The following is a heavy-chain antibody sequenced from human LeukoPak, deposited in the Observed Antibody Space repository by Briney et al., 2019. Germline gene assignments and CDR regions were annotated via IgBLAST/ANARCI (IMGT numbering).Heavy chain of an antibody. V-gene: IGHV4-30-4*01. CDR2: IYYSGST. J-gene: IGHJ4*02. Sequence: PSETLSLTCTVSGVSISSGDYYWSWIRQPPGKGLEWIGYIYYSGSTYYNPSLKSRVTISVDTSKNQFSLKLSSVTAADTAVYYCARGRDDSSGCYRFDYWGQGTLVTVSS. D-gene: IGHD3-22*01. CDR1: GVSISSGDYY. CDR3: ARGRDDSSGCYRFDY.